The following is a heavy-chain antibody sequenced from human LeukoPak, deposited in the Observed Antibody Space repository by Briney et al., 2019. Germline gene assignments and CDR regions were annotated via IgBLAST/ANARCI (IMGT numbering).Heavy chain of an antibody. CDR1: GFTFTSFY. CDR2: INLDGSEQ. CDR3: AREVAVGIGAYNF. D-gene: IGHD6-13*01. V-gene: IGHV3-7*01. J-gene: IGHJ4*02. Sequence: PGRSLRLSCVASGFTFTSFYMSWVRQAPGKGLEWVANINLDGSEQYYVDSVKGRFTISRDNAKNSLYLQMNSLWAEDTAVYYCAREVAVGIGAYNFWGQGTLVTVSS.